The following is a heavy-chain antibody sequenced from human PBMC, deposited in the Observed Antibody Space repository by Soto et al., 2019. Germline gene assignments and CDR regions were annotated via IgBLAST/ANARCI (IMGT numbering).Heavy chain of an antibody. CDR3: AREGPQGVVTQGDAFDI. Sequence: PSETLSRTCAVSGYSISSGYYWVWIRQPPGKGLAWIGSIYHRGSTYYTPSLKSRVTISLDTSKKQLSPKLSSVTAADTAVYYCAREGPQGVVTQGDAFDIWGHGTMVTVSS. D-gene: IGHD2-15*01. V-gene: IGHV4-38-2*01. CDR1: GYSISSGYY. J-gene: IGHJ3*02. CDR2: IYHRGST.